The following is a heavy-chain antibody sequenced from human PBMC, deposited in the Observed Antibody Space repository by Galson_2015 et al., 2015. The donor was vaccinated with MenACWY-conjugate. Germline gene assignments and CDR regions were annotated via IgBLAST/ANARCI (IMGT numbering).Heavy chain of an antibody. CDR1: GFTFSTYW. D-gene: IGHD1-26*01. J-gene: IGHJ4*02. V-gene: IGHV3-74*01. CDR3: ARLGGNYRTTSHFDY. CDR2: INSDGRST. Sequence: FLRLSCAASGFTFSTYWMHWVRQAPGKGPVWVSRINSDGRSTSYADSVKGRFTISRDNAKNTLYLQMNSLRAEDTAVYYCARLGGNYRTTSHFDYWGQGTLVTVSS.